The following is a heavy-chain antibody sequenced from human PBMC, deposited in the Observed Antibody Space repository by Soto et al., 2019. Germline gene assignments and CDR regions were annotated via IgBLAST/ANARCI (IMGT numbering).Heavy chain of an antibody. CDR3: ARDVRFHDSRGNFRYNWLDP. CDR2: IYYNGST. J-gene: IGHJ5*02. V-gene: IGHV4-59*01. Sequence: SETLSLTCAVSGGSFSNYFWSWIRRPPGKGLEWIGHIYYNGSTKYNPSLKSRVTISLDTSKNQFSLKLSSLTAADTAVYYCARDVRFHDSRGNFRYNWLDPWGQGTLVTVSS. CDR1: GGSFSNYF. D-gene: IGHD3-22*01.